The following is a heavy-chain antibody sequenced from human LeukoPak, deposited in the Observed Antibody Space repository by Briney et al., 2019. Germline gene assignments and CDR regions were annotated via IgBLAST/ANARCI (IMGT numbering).Heavy chain of an antibody. CDR3: AGSSYVWGSYRPFDY. CDR1: GYTFTGYY. D-gene: IGHD3-16*02. CDR2: INPNSGGT. V-gene: IGHV1-2*02. J-gene: IGHJ4*02. Sequence: ASVMVSCKASGYTFTGYYMDWVRQAPGQGLEWMGWINPNSGGTNYAQKFQGRVTMTRDTSISTAYMELSRLRSDDTAVYYCAGSSYVWGSYRPFDYWGQGTLVTVS.